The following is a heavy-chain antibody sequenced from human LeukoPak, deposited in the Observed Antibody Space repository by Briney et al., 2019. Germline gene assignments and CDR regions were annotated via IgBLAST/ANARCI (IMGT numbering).Heavy chain of an antibody. CDR1: GFTFGTYS. CDR2: ISGSSDNI. CDR3: ARDGGYSGYDYLFDI. D-gene: IGHD5-12*01. V-gene: IGHV3-48*01. Sequence: GGSLRLSCAASGFTFGTYSMNWVRQAPGKGLEWVSYISGSSDNIQYADSVKGRFTISRDNAKSSLYLQMNSLRAEDTAVYYCARDGGYSGYDYLFDIWGQGTMVTVSS. J-gene: IGHJ3*02.